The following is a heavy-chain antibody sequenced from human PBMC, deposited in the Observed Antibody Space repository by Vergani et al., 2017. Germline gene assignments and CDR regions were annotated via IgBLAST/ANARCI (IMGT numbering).Heavy chain of an antibody. Sequence: EVQLLESGGGLVKPGGSLRLSCAASGFTFSSYSMNWVRQAPGKGLEWVSSISSSSSYIYYADSVKGRYTISRDNATNSLHLQMNSLRSEDMAVYYCARYPEYSSSSESPRFDYWGQGTLVTVSS. J-gene: IGHJ4*02. V-gene: IGHV3-21*01. CDR2: ISSSSSYI. D-gene: IGHD6-6*01. CDR3: ARYPEYSSSSESPRFDY. CDR1: GFTFSSYS.